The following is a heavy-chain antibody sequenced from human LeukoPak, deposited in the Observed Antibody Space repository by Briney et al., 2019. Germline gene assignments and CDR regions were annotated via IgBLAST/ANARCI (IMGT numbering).Heavy chain of an antibody. D-gene: IGHD6-13*01. J-gene: IGHJ5*02. V-gene: IGHV1-2*02. CDR1: GYTFTGYY. CDR2: INPNSGGT. Sequence: ASVTVSCKASGYTFTGYYMHWVRQAPVQGLEWMGWINPNSGGTNYAQKFQGRVTMTRYTSISTAYMELSRLRSDDTAVYYGARDLIVRGRYHEKQQLFGRRGINWFDPWGQGTLVTVSS. CDR3: ARDLIVRGRYHEKQQLFGRRGINWFDP.